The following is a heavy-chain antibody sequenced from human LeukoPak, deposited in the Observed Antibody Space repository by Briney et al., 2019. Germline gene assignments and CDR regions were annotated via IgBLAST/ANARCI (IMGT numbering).Heavy chain of an antibody. D-gene: IGHD3-10*01. CDR1: GFTVSSNS. J-gene: IGHJ4*02. Sequence: GGSLRLSCTVSGFTVSSNSMSWVRQAPGKGLEWVSFIYSDNTHYSDSVKGRFTISRDNSKKILYLQLNSLRAEDTAVYYCASRITMVRGGFDNWGQGTLVTVSS. CDR2: IYSDNT. CDR3: ASRITMVRGGFDN. V-gene: IGHV3-53*01.